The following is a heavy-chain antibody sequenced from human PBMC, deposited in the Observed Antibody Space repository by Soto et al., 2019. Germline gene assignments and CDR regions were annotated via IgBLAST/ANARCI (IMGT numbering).Heavy chain of an antibody. CDR1: GGSINSAGHS. CDR3: ARGTSNYYDSSPPPYYYGMDV. V-gene: IGHV4-30-2*06. CDR2: INHSEST. Sequence: PSETLSLTCTVSGGSINSAGHSWGWVRQSPGKGLEWIGEINHSESTNYNPSLKSRVTISVDTSKNQFSLKLSSVTAADTAVYYCARGTSNYYDSSPPPYYYGMDVWGQGTTVTVSS. J-gene: IGHJ6*02. D-gene: IGHD3-22*01.